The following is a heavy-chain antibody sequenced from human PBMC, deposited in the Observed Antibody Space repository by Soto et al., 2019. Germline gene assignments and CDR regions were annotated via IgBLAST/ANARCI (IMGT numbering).Heavy chain of an antibody. CDR3: ARGPSGWYYFVY. CDR2: ISYDGSNK. CDR1: GFTFSSYA. D-gene: IGHD6-19*01. V-gene: IGHV3-30-3*01. J-gene: IGHJ4*02. Sequence: QVQLVESGGGVVQPGRSLRLSCAASGFTFSSYAMHWVRQAPGKGLEWVSVISYDGSNKYYADSVKGRFTISRDNSRTALYLLMDSLRDEDTAVYYCARGPSGWYYFVYGGQGPLVTASS.